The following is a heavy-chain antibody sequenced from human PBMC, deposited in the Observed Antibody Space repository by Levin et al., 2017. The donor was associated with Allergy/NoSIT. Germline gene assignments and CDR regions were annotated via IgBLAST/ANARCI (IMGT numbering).Heavy chain of an antibody. CDR3: ARVGTMVQGVIIRNAFDI. Sequence: RESLKISCAASGFTFSSYSMNWVRQAPGKGLEWVSSISSSSSYIYYADSVKGRFTISRDNAKNSLYLQMNSLRAEDTAVYYCARVGTMVQGVIIRNAFDIWGQGTMVTVSS. V-gene: IGHV3-21*01. J-gene: IGHJ3*02. D-gene: IGHD3-10*01. CDR1: GFTFSSYS. CDR2: ISSSSSYI.